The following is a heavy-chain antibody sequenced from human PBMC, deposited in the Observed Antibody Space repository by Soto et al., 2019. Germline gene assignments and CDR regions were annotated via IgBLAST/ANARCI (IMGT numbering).Heavy chain of an antibody. D-gene: IGHD6-19*01. CDR3: AKFRVAGTDYYYYYGMDV. V-gene: IGHV3-23*01. CDR2: ICGSRGIT. CDR1: GFTFSSYT. Sequence: GESLRLSCAASGFTFSSYTMRSGRHAPGNWLEWVSAICGSRGITYYADSVKGRFTISRDNTKNTLYLQMNSMRAADTAVYYCAKFRVAGTDYYYYYGMDVWGQGTTVNVS. J-gene: IGHJ6*02.